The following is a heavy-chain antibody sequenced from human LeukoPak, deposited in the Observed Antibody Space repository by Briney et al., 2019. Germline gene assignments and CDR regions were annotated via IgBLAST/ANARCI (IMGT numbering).Heavy chain of an antibody. V-gene: IGHV3-53*01. Sequence: PGGSLRLSCAASGFTVSTSYMSWVRQAPGKGLEWVSVIYSGGSTHYADSVKGRFSISRDTSKNTVYLQMNSLRAGDTAVYYCARDHGGGGGGAFDIWGQGTMVTVSS. D-gene: IGHD3-16*01. CDR3: ARDHGGGGGGAFDI. CDR1: GFTVSTSY. J-gene: IGHJ3*02. CDR2: IYSGGST.